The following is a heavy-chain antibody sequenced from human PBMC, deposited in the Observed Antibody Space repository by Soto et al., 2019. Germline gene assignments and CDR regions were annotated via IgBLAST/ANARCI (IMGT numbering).Heavy chain of an antibody. V-gene: IGHV4-31*03. CDR3: ARDNGSGWYGGNNWFDP. J-gene: IGHJ5*02. Sequence: QVQLQESGPGLVKPSQTLSLTCTVSGGSISSGGYYWSWIRQHPGKGLEWIGYIYYSGSTYYNPSLKSRVTISVDTSKNQFSLKLSSVTAADTAVYHCARDNGSGWYGGNNWFDPWGQGTLVTVSS. D-gene: IGHD6-19*01. CDR2: IYYSGST. CDR1: GGSISSGGYY.